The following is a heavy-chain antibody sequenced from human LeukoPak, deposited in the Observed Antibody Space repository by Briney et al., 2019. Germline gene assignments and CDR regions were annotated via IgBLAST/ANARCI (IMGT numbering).Heavy chain of an antibody. D-gene: IGHD3-16*02. CDR2: IIPIFGTA. J-gene: IGHJ6*03. V-gene: IGHV1-69*05. Sequence: SVKVSCKASGGTFSSYAISWVRQAPGQGLEWMGGIIPIFGTANYAQKFQGRVTMTRNTSISTAYMELSSLRSEDTAVYYCARVKVFMITFGGVIVNYYYMDVWGKGTTVTVSS. CDR3: ARVKVFMITFGGVIVNYYYMDV. CDR1: GGTFSSYA.